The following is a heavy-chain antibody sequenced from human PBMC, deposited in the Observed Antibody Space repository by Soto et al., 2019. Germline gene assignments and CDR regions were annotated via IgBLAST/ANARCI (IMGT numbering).Heavy chain of an antibody. D-gene: IGHD3-3*01. CDR1: GFTFTSSA. V-gene: IGHV1-58*01. CDR3: ARVGGDFWSGYYGYFDY. J-gene: IGHJ4*02. CDR2: IVVGSGNT. Sequence: ASVKVSCKASGFTFTSSAVQWVRQARGQRLEWIGWIVVGSGNTNYAQKFQERVTITRDMSTSTAYMELSSLRSEDTAVYYCARVGGDFWSGYYGYFDYWGQGTLVTVSS.